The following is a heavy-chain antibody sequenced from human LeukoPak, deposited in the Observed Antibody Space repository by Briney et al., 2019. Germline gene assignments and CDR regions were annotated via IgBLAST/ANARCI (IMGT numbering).Heavy chain of an antibody. V-gene: IGHV3-48*03. D-gene: IGHD6-13*01. CDR1: GFTFSSYE. Sequence: QPGGSLRLSCAASGFTFSSYEMNRVRQAAGKGLEWVSYISSSGSTIYYADSMKGRLTIPRDNAKNSLYLQMNSLRAEDTAVYYCARDRSIAAAGNVEDYWGQGTLVTVSS. CDR3: ARDRSIAAAGNVEDY. CDR2: ISSSGSTI. J-gene: IGHJ4*02.